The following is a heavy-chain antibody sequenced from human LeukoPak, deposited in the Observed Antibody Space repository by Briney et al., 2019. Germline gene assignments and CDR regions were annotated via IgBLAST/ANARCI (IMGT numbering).Heavy chain of an antibody. Sequence: GRSLRLSCAASGSTFSSYGMHWVRQAPGKGLEWVAVISYDGSNKYYADSVKGRFTISRDNSKNTLYLQMNSLRAEDTAVYYCHFNYYDSSGYQFDYWGQGTLVTVSS. CDR2: ISYDGSNK. CDR1: GSTFSSYG. J-gene: IGHJ4*02. CDR3: HFNYYDSSGYQFDY. V-gene: IGHV3-30*03. D-gene: IGHD3-22*01.